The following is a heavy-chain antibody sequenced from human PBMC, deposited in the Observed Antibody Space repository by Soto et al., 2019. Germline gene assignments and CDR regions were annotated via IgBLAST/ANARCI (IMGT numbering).Heavy chain of an antibody. Sequence: ASVRVSCKASGFSFTGYYIHWLRRAPGQGLEWMGWINAHSGGTEYAQKFQGRVTLTRDTSIATDYLTLTSLTSDDTALYYCAKDLTRQLAYWLDPWGQGTQVTVSP. V-gene: IGHV1-2*02. CDR1: GFSFTGYY. CDR2: INAHSGGT. J-gene: IGHJ5*02. CDR3: AKDLTRQLAYWLDP. D-gene: IGHD6-6*01.